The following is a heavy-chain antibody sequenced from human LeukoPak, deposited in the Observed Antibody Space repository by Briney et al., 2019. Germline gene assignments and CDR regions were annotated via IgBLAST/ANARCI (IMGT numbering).Heavy chain of an antibody. CDR3: CGYSYGPR. CDR2: IYYSGST. J-gene: IGHJ4*02. CDR1: GDSISSYY. V-gene: IGHV4-59*04. D-gene: IGHD5-18*01. Sequence: SETLSLTCTVSGDSISSYYWSWIRQPPGKGLEWIGYIYYSGSTYYNPSLKSRVTISVDTSKNQFSLKLSSVTAADTAVYYCCGYSYGPRWGQGTLVTVSS.